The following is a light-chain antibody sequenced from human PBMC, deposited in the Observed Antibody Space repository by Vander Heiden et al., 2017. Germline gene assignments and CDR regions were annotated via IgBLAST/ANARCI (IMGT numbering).Light chain of an antibody. V-gene: IGLV1-40*01. CDR3: QSYDSSLSGSV. CDR1: SSNTGAGYD. J-gene: IGLJ1*01. CDR2: GNR. Sequence: TVLTQLPLLSGAPGQRVTITCTGSSSNTGAGYDVHWYQQLPGTAPKLLIYGNRNRPSGVPDRFSGSKSGTSASLAITGLQTEDEADYYCQSYDSSLSGSVFGTGTKVTVL.